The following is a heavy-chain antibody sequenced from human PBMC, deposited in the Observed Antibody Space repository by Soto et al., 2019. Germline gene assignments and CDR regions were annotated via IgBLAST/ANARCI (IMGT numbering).Heavy chain of an antibody. CDR2: IYFIVSS. CDR3: ARNPRYYGSGSYPFDY. V-gene: IGHV4-39*01. J-gene: IGHJ4*02. Sequence: PSEPLSLTCTGYGGSISSSSYYWGWIRQPPGKGLEWIGSIYFIVSSYYKPSLKSRVTIFVDTSKFQFSLQLISVTAADTAVYYCARNPRYYGSGSYPFDYWGQGTLVTVSS. CDR1: GGSISSSSYY. D-gene: IGHD3-10*01.